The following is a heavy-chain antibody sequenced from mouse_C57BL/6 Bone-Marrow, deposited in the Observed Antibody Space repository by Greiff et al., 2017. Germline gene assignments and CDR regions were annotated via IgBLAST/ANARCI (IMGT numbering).Heavy chain of an antibody. J-gene: IGHJ4*01. CDR1: GFNIKDYY. D-gene: IGHD4-1*01. CDR3: ALTGTFYYAMDY. Sequence: EVQLQQSGAELVKPGASVKLSCTASGFNIKDYYMHWVKQRTEQGLEWIGRIDPEGGETKYASKFQGKATITADTSSNTAYLQLSSLTSEDTAVYYCALTGTFYYAMDYWGQGTSVTVSS. CDR2: IDPEGGET. V-gene: IGHV14-2*01.